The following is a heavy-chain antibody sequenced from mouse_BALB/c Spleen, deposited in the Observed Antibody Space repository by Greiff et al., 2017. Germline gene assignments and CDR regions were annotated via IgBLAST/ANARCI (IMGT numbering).Heavy chain of an antibody. D-gene: IGHD1-2*01. CDR1: GFTFSSFG. CDR3: ARDYGGDAAMDY. CDR2: ISSGSSTI. V-gene: IGHV5-17*02. J-gene: IGHJ4*01. Sequence: EVQLQESGGGLVQPGGSRKLSCAASGFTFSSFGMHWVRQAPEKGLEWVAYISSGSSTIYYADTVKGRFTISRDNPKNTLFLQMTSLRSEDTAMYYCARDYGGDAAMDYWGQGTSDTVSS.